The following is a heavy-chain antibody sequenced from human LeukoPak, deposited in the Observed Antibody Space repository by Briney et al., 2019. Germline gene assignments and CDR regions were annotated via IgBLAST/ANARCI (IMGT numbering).Heavy chain of an antibody. J-gene: IGHJ6*02. CDR3: VGDDLAVGNGMDV. CDR2: ILSDGSKE. CDR1: GFTFSNYG. V-gene: IGHV3-33*01. D-gene: IGHD6-19*01. Sequence: PGRSLRLSCAPSGFTFSNYGMHWVRQAPGEGLEWVAVILSDGSKEFYADSVKGRFTISRDNSINTLYLQMSTLRAEDTAVYYCVGDDLAVGNGMDVWGQGTTVTVSS.